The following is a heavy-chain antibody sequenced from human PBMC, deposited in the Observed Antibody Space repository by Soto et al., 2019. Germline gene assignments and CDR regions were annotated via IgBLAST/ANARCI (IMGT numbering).Heavy chain of an antibody. CDR2: IYYSGST. J-gene: IGHJ3*02. CDR3: ARLHIYIRGLQGAFDI. V-gene: IGHV4-39*01. CDR1: GGSIISSSYY. D-gene: IGHD2-21*01. Sequence: SETLSLTCSVSGGSIISSSYYWGWIRQPPGKRLEWIGSIYYSGSTYYNPSLKSRVIISVDTSKNQFSLKLSSVTAADTAVYYCARLHIYIRGLQGAFDICGQGTMGTVSS.